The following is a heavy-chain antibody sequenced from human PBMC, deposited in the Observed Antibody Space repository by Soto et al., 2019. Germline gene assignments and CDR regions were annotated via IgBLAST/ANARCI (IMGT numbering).Heavy chain of an antibody. J-gene: IGHJ4*02. CDR1: GFTFSSYA. Sequence: GGSLRLSCAASGFTFSSYAMSWVRQAPGKGLEWVSAISGSGGSTYYADSVKGRFTISRDNSKNTLYLQMNSLRAEDTAVYYCAKTSSGWHNEIYYFDYWGQGTLVTVSS. V-gene: IGHV3-23*01. D-gene: IGHD6-19*01. CDR3: AKTSSGWHNEIYYFDY. CDR2: ISGSGGST.